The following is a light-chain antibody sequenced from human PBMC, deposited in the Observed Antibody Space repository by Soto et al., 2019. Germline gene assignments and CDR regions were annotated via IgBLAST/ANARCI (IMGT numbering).Light chain of an antibody. Sequence: QSALTQPPSASGSPGQSVAISCTGTSSDVGGYNYVSWYQQHPGKAPKLMIYEVNKRPSGVPDRFSGSKSGNTASLTVSGLQAEDEAVYYCSSTAGNNNLVFGGGTKLTVL. CDR3: SSTAGNNNLV. V-gene: IGLV2-8*01. CDR1: SSDVGGYNY. CDR2: EVN. J-gene: IGLJ3*02.